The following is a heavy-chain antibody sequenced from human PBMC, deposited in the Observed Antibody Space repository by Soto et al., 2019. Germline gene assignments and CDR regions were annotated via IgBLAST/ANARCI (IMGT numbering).Heavy chain of an antibody. CDR2: VSGSSGSK. CDR1: GFTFSIYA. V-gene: IGHV3-23*01. CDR3: AKDWCSGTTCYCLEN. J-gene: IGHJ4*02. D-gene: IGHD1-7*01. Sequence: EVQLLESGGGLVQPGGSLRLSCAASGFTFSIYAMSWVRQAPGKGLEWVSSVSGSSGSKSYADSVQGRFTISRDNSKSTVYLQMNSLRAEDTAVYFCAKDWCSGTTCYCLENWGQGTLVTVSS.